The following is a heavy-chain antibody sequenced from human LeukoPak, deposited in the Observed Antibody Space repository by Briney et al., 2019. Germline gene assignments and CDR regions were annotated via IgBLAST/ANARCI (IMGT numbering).Heavy chain of an antibody. J-gene: IGHJ4*02. CDR3: VKRPLQLWTFDY. Sequence: GGSLRLSCSASGFIFSIYDMHWVRQAPGRGLEFVSAVSSNGGRTYYADSVKGRFTISRDNSKNTLYLQMSSLRAEDTAVYYCVKRPLQLWTFDYWDQGTLVTVSS. V-gene: IGHV3-64D*06. CDR1: GFIFSIYD. CDR2: VSSNGGRT. D-gene: IGHD5-18*01.